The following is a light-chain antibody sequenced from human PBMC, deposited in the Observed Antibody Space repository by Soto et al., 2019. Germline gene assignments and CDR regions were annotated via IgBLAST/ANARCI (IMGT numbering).Light chain of an antibody. J-gene: IGKJ1*01. V-gene: IGKV1-33*01. Sequence: DIQMTQSPSSLSASVGDRVTITCQASQDISNYLNWYQQKPGKAPKLLIYDASNLETGVPSRFSGSGSGTDFTFTISSLQPEDIETYYCQQYDSYSFGQGTKVDIK. CDR1: QDISNY. CDR2: DAS. CDR3: QQYDSYS.